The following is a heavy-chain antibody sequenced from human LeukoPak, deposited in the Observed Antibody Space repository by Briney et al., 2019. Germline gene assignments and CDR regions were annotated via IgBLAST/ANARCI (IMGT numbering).Heavy chain of an antibody. CDR2: IIPIFGTA. J-gene: IGHJ4*02. CDR3: ARDSGEATISATTGFDY. D-gene: IGHD5-12*01. CDR1: GFTFSSYA. Sequence: GGSLRLSCAASGFTFSSYAISWVRQAPGQGLEWMGGIIPIFGTANYAQKFQGRVTITADKSTSTAYMELSSLRSEDTAVYYCARDSGEATISATTGFDYWGQGTLVTVSS. V-gene: IGHV1-69*06.